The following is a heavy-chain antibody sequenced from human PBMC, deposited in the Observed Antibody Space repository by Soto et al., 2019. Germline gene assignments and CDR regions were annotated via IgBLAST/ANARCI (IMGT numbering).Heavy chain of an antibody. CDR1: GGTFHISD. CDR3: ARGVDYYATSGYFSFDS. J-gene: IGHJ4*02. Sequence: SETLDLTCNPSGGTFHISDVLGIRQPPGKGLEWVGHVHYSGSTNYSPSLNSRATISLDTSKGQLSLKLRSVTAADTAMYFCARGVDYYATSGYFSFDSWGQGIPVTVSS. CDR2: VHYSGST. V-gene: IGHV4-59*01. D-gene: IGHD3-3*01.